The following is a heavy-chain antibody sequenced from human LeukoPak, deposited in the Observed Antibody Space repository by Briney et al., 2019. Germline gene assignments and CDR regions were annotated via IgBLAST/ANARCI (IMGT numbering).Heavy chain of an antibody. V-gene: IGHV3-23*01. CDR3: AGRPTGYSSGYIH. CDR1: GITFSNYA. CDR2: ISGSAHKI. Sequence: PGGSLRLSCVDSGITFSNYAVSWVRQAPEKGLDWVSVISGSAHKIRYADSVKGRFTISRDNFENIVYLQMNNLRVEDTAVYYCAGRPTGYSSGYIHWGQGTLVTVSS. J-gene: IGHJ4*02. D-gene: IGHD5-18*01.